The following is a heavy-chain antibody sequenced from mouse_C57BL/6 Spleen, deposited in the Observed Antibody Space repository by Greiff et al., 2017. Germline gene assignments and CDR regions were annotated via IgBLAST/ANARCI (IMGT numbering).Heavy chain of an antibody. Sequence: EVMLVESGTVLARPGASVKMSCKTSGYTFTSYWMHWVKQRPGQGLEWIGAIYPGNSDTSYNQKFKGKAKLTAVPSANTAYMELSSLTNENSAVYDGNGGTGSSYDYYAMDYWGKGTSVTVSS. D-gene: IGHD1-1*01. CDR1: GYTFTSYW. CDR2: IYPGNSDT. CDR3: NGGTGSSYDYYAMDY. V-gene: IGHV1-5*01. J-gene: IGHJ4*01.